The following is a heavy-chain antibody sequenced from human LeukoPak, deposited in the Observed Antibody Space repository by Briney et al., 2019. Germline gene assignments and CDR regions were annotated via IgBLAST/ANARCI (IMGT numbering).Heavy chain of an antibody. J-gene: IGHJ4*02. CDR1: GFTFSSYD. CDR2: IRYDGSNK. Sequence: GGSLRLSCAASGFTFSSYDIHWVRQAPGRGLEWVAFIRYDGSNKYYADSVKGRLTISRDDPHNTLYLQMNSLRAEDTAVYFCARGGVDYYGSGTYYLMYYFDYWGQGALVTVSS. V-gene: IGHV3-30*02. CDR3: ARGGVDYYGSGTYYLMYYFDY. D-gene: IGHD3-10*01.